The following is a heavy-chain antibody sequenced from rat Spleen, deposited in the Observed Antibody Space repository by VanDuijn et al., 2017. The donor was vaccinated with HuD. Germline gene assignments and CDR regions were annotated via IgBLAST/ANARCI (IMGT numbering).Heavy chain of an antibody. CDR1: GFTFNYYY. Sequence: EVQLVESDGGLVQPGRSLKLSCAALGFTFNYYYMAWVRQAPTKGLEWVASISAGGDNTYYRDSVKGRFTISRDNANSTLYLQMDSLRSADTATYYCPRSGGPHWGQGTLVTVSS. J-gene: IGHJ3*01. V-gene: IGHV5-25*01. CDR3: PRSGGPH. D-gene: IGHD1-4*01. CDR2: ISAGGDNT.